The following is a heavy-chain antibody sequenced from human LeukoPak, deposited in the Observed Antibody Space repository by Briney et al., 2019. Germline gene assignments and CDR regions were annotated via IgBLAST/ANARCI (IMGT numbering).Heavy chain of an antibody. CDR2: ICTSGST. D-gene: IGHD3-10*01. CDR1: GGSISSYY. Sequence: SETLSLTCTVSGGSISSYYWSWIRQPAGKGLEWIGRICTSGSTNYNPSLKSRVTMSVDTSKNQFSLKLSSVTAADTAVYYCARARFGVVPGEYMDVWGKGTTVTVSS. V-gene: IGHV4-4*07. CDR3: ARARFGVVPGEYMDV. J-gene: IGHJ6*03.